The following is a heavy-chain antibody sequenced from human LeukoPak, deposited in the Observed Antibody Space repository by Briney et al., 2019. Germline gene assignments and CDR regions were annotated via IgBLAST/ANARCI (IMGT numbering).Heavy chain of an antibody. CDR2: ISGSGGST. CDR1: GFTFSSYA. Sequence: GGSLRLSCAASGFTFSSYAMSWVRQAPGKGLEWVSAISGSGGSTYHADSVRGRFTISRDNSKNTLYLQMNSLRAEDAAVYFCAKAPVTSCRGAYCYPFDSWGQGTLVTVSS. CDR3: AKAPVTSCRGAYCYPFDS. V-gene: IGHV3-23*01. D-gene: IGHD2-21*01. J-gene: IGHJ4*02.